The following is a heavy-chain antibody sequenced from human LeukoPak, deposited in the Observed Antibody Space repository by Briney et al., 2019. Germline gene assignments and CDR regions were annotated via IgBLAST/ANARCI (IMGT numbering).Heavy chain of an antibody. J-gene: IGHJ4*02. CDR1: GYTFTSYG. D-gene: IGHD2-15*01. CDR3: ARDSKIYCSGGSCYHWAD. CDR2: ISAYNGNT. V-gene: IGHV1-18*01. Sequence: ASVKVSCKASGYTFTSYGISWVRQAPGQGLEWMGWISAYNGNTNYAQKLQGRVTMTTDTSTSTAYMELRSLRSDDTAVYYCARDSKIYCSGGSCYHWADWGQGTLVTVSS.